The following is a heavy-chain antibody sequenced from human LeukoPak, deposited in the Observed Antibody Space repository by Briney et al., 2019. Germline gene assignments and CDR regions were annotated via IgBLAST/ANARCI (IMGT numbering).Heavy chain of an antibody. Sequence: ASVKVSCKASGGTFSSYAIGWVRQAPGQGLEWMGGIIPIFGTANYAQKFQGKVTITADESTSTAYMELSSLRSEDTAVYYCARVDCSSTSCYTSFEFYYYYGMDVWGQGTTATVSS. CDR2: IIPIFGTA. CDR1: GGTFSSYA. V-gene: IGHV1-69*13. D-gene: IGHD2-2*02. J-gene: IGHJ6*02. CDR3: ARVDCSSTSCYTSFEFYYYYGMDV.